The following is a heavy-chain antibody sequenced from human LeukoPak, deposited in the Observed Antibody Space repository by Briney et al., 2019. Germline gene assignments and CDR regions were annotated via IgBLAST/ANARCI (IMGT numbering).Heavy chain of an antibody. CDR2: IVGSGGST. J-gene: IGHJ5*02. D-gene: IGHD2-2*02. CDR3: AKDQVVPAAIYWFDP. CDR1: GFTFSSYA. Sequence: GGSLRLSCAASGFTFSSYAMSWVRQAPGKGLEWVSSIVGSGGSTYYADSVKGRFTISRDNSKNTLYPQMNSLRAEDTAVYYCAKDQVVPAAIYWFDPWGQGTLVTVSS. V-gene: IGHV3-23*01.